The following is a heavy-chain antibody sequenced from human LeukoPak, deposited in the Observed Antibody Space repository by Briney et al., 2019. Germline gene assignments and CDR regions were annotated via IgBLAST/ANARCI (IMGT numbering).Heavy chain of an antibody. CDR3: ASGRQRGY. D-gene: IGHD6-25*01. J-gene: IGHJ4*02. CDR1: GFTFSNYW. CDR2: IKEDGSEK. Sequence: GGSLRLSCAASGFTFSNYWMSWVRQAPGKGLEWVANIKEDGSEKYYVDSVKGRFTISRDNARNSLYLQMNSLRAEDTAVYYCASGRQRGYWVQGTILSDPS. V-gene: IGHV3-7*01.